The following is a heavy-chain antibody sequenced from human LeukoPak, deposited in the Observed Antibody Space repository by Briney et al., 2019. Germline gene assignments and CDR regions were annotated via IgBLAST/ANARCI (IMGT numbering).Heavy chain of an antibody. CDR1: GYTFTSYG. V-gene: IGHV1-18*01. Sequence: ASVKVSCKASGYTFTSYGISWVRQAPGQGLEWMGWISAYNGNTNYAQKFQGRVTITADESSNTAYMELSSLRSEDTAVYYCAKAEHLGLKEYFDYWGQGTLVTVSS. D-gene: IGHD1/OR15-1a*01. CDR2: ISAYNGNT. CDR3: AKAEHLGLKEYFDY. J-gene: IGHJ4*02.